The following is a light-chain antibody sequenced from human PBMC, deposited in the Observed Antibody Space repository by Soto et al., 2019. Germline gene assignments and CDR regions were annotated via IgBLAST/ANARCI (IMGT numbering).Light chain of an antibody. CDR2: GAS. J-gene: IGKJ4*01. CDR1: QSVTNSY. V-gene: IGKV3-15*01. CDR3: QQYSNWPLT. Sequence: EIVLTQSPGTLSLSPGERATLSCRASQSVTNSYLACYQQKPGQAPRLLIFGASTRAAGIPARFSGSGSGTEFTLTISSLQSEDFAVYYCQQYSNWPLTFGGGTEVDIK.